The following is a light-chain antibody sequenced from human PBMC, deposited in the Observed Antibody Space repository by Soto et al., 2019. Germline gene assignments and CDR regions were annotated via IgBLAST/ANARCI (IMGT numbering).Light chain of an antibody. CDR1: QSVSSSY. J-gene: IGKJ1*01. V-gene: IGKV3-20*01. CDR2: GAS. CDR3: QHYGSSWT. Sequence: EIVLTQSPGTLSLSPGERATLSCRASQSVSSSYLAWYQQKPGQAPRLLIYGASSRATGIPDRFSSSGSGTDFTLTISRLEPEDFAVYYCQHYGSSWTFGQGTKVDIK.